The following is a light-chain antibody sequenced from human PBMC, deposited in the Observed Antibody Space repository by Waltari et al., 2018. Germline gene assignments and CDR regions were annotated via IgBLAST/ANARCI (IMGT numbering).Light chain of an antibody. CDR2: YDN. CDR1: TSTIGNTP. V-gene: IGLV1-36*01. Sequence: HSVLTQQPSVSQAPSQRVTISFSGSTSTIGNTPGTVYQFPPAEAAKILVFYDNLLPSGVSDRFSGSRSATSASLVISGLQSEDEAEYFCAVWDDSLNGPVFGGGTKVTVL. J-gene: IGLJ2*01. CDR3: AVWDDSLNGPV.